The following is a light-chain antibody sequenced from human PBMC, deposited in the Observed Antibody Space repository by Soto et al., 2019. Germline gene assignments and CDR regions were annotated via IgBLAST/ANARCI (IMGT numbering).Light chain of an antibody. CDR3: QQYYSSPYT. J-gene: IGKJ2*01. Sequence: EIVLTQSPAPRALSPGALATLSCGASQSVSSSYLAWYQQKPGLAPRLLIYDASSRATGIPDRFSGSGSGTDFTLGIRRLEPESCAVYYCQQYYSSPYTFGQGTKLEIK. CDR1: QSVSSSY. CDR2: DAS. V-gene: IGKV3D-20*01.